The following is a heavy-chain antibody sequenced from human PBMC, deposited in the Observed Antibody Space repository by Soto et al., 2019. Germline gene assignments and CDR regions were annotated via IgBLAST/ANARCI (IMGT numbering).Heavy chain of an antibody. Sequence: QVQLVESGGGVVQPGRSLRLSCAASGFTFSSYGMHWVGQAPGKGLEWVAVISYDGSNKYYADSVKGRFTISRDNSKNTLYLQMNSLRAEDTAVYYCANTNRGSYRGFDYWGQGTLVTVSS. CDR2: ISYDGSNK. CDR3: ANTNRGSYRGFDY. D-gene: IGHD1-26*01. CDR1: GFTFSSYG. J-gene: IGHJ4*02. V-gene: IGHV3-30*18.